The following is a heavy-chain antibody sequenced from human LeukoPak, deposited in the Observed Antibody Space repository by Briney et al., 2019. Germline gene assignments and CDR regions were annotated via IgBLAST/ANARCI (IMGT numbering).Heavy chain of an antibody. CDR1: GFIFSSHS. V-gene: IGHV3-21*01. Sequence: PGGSLRLSCVASGFIFSSHSMSWVPQAPGKGLEWVSFISLSSSYIYYTDSVKGRFTISRDNPKNSLSLQMNSLRAEDTAVYYCARGQAAGTDDWYFDLWGRGTLVTVSS. J-gene: IGHJ2*01. CDR3: ARGQAAGTDDWYFDL. CDR2: ISLSSSYI. D-gene: IGHD6-13*01.